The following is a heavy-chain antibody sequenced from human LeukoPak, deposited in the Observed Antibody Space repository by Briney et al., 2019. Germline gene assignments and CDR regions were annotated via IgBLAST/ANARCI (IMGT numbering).Heavy chain of an antibody. J-gene: IGHJ4*02. CDR2: IWYDGSNK. CDR3: ARDSSSWYFDC. V-gene: IGHV3-33*08. D-gene: IGHD6-13*01. CDR1: GFTFSSYA. Sequence: GGSLRLSCAASGFTFSSYAMHWVRQAPGKGLEWVAVIWYDGSNKYYADSVKGRFTISRDNSKNTLYLQMNSLRAEDTAVYYCARDSSSWYFDCWGQGTLVTVSS.